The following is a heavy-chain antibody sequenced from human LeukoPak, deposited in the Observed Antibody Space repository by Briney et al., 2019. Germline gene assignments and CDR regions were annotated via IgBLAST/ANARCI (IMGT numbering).Heavy chain of an antibody. CDR3: AGGYCSSTSCRNLYYYYYGMDV. Sequence: ASVRVSCKASGYTFTSYYMHWVRQAPGQGLEWMGIINPIGGSTSYAQKFQGRVTMTRDTSTSTVYMELSSLRSEDTAVYYCAGGYCSSTSCRNLYYYYYGMDVWGQGTTVTVSS. CDR1: GYTFTSYY. CDR2: INPIGGST. J-gene: IGHJ6*02. D-gene: IGHD2-2*03. V-gene: IGHV1-46*01.